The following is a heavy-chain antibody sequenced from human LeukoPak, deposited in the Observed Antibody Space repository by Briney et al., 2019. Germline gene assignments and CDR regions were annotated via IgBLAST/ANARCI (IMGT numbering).Heavy chain of an antibody. J-gene: IGHJ6*02. CDR2: IYYSGST. CDR1: GGSISSYY. D-gene: IGHD4-17*01. Sequence: SETLSLTCTVTGGSISSYYWSWIRQPPGKGLEWIGYIYYSGSTNYNPSLKSRVTISVATSKNQFSLKLSSVTAADTAVYYCARHSDYGDYGDYYYYGMDVWGQGTTVTVSS. CDR3: ARHSDYGDYGDYYYYGMDV. V-gene: IGHV4-59*08.